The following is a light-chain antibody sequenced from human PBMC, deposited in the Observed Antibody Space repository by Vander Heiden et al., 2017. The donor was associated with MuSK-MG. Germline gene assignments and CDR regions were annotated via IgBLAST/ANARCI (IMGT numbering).Light chain of an antibody. J-gene: IGKJ4*01. CDR2: GAS. CDR1: QSVSSSY. Sequence: EIVLTQSPGTLSLSPGERATLSCRASQSVSSSYLAWYQQKPGQAPRLLIYGASSRATGIPDRFSRTRSGTDFTLTISRLDPEDIAVYYSQQYCSSPLTFGGGTKVELK. CDR3: QQYCSSPLT. V-gene: IGKV3-20*01.